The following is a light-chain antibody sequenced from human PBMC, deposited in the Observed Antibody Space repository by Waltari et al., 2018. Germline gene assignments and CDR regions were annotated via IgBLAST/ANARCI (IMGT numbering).Light chain of an antibody. CDR3: QRRSNWPT. CDR1: QSVSSY. CDR2: DAS. Sequence: EIVLTQSPAPLSLSPGERATLSCRANQSVSSYLAWYHQKPGQAPRHLIYDASTRATGITASFSGSGSGTDFSLTISSLEPEDFAVYWCQRRSNWPTFGQGTKLEIK. V-gene: IGKV3-11*01. J-gene: IGKJ2*01.